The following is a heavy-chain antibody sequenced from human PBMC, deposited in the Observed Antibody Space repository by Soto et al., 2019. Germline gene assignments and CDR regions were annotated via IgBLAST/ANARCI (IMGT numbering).Heavy chain of an antibody. J-gene: IGHJ6*02. Sequence: QLQLQESGSGLVKPSQTLSLTCAVSGGSISSGGYSWSWIRQPPGKGLEWIGYIYHSGSTDYNPSLHRRLPISGHRSQNQFSLKLSSVPAADTAVYYCARAPHRYGMDVWGQGTTVTVSS. CDR1: GGSISSGGYS. CDR2: IYHSGST. CDR3: ARAPHRYGMDV. V-gene: IGHV4-30-2*01.